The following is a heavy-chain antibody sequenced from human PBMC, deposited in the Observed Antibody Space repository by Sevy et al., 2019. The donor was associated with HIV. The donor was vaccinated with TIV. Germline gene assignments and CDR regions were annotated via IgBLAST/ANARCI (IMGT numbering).Heavy chain of an antibody. CDR1: GGSISSYY. CDR2: IYYSGST. D-gene: IGHD1-26*01. J-gene: IGHJ4*02. V-gene: IGHV4-59*01. Sequence: SETLSLTCTVSGGSISSYYWSWIRQPPGKGLEWIGYIYYSGSTNYNPSLKSRVTISVDTSKNQFSLKLSSVTAADTAVYYCARGGLASLKLVPFDYWGQGTLVNVSS. CDR3: ARGGLASLKLVPFDY.